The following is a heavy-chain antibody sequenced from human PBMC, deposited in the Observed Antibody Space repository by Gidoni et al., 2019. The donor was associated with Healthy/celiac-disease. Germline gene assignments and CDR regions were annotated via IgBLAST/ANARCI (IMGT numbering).Heavy chain of an antibody. CDR3: AKTSSITISYYYYGMDV. Sequence: EVQLLESGGGLVQPGGSLRLSCAASGFTFSSYAMSWVRQAPGKGLEWVSAISGSGGSTYYADSVKGRFTISRDNSKNTLYLQMNSLRAEDTAVYYCAKTSSITISYYYYGMDVWGQGTTVTVSS. CDR1: GFTFSSYA. J-gene: IGHJ6*02. CDR2: ISGSGGST. V-gene: IGHV3-23*01. D-gene: IGHD3-3*01.